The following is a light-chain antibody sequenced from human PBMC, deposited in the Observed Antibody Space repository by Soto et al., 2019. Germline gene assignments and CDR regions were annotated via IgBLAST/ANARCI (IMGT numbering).Light chain of an antibody. CDR3: VLYMGSGIAV. CDR2: STN. Sequence: QTVVTQEPSFSVSPGGTVTLTCGLSSGSVSTNYYPSWYQQTPGQAPRTLIYSTNTRSSGVPDRFSGSILGNKAALTITGAHADDESDYYCVLYMGSGIAVFGGGTQLTVL. J-gene: IGLJ7*01. CDR1: SGSVSTNYY. V-gene: IGLV8-61*01.